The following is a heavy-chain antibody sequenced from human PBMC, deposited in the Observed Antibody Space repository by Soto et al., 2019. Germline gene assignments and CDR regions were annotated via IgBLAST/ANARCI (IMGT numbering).Heavy chain of an antibody. CDR2: ISSSSSTI. V-gene: IGHV3-48*01. D-gene: IGHD1-26*01. J-gene: IGHJ1*01. CDR3: ARLSGSMSFQH. Sequence: GGSLRLSCAASGFTFSSYSMNWVRQAPGKGLEWVSYISSSSSTIYYADSVKGRFTISRDNSKNTLYLQMNSLRAEDTAVYYCARLSGSMSFQHWGQGTLVTVSS. CDR1: GFTFSSYS.